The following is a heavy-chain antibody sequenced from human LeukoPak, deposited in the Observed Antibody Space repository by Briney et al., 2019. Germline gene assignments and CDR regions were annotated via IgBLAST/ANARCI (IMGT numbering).Heavy chain of an antibody. CDR3: AKDRYQLLTFDY. CDR1: GFTFSNAW. CDR2: ISGSGGT. D-gene: IGHD2-2*01. V-gene: IGHV3-23*01. Sequence: GGSLRLSCAASGFTFSNAWMSWVRQAPGRGLEWVSAISGSGGTYYADSVKGRFTISRDNSKNTLYLQMNSLRAEDTAVYYCAKDRYQLLTFDYWGQGTLVTVSS. J-gene: IGHJ4*02.